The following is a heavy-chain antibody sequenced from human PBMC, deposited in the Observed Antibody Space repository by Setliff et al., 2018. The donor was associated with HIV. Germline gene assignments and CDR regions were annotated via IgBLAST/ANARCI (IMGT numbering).Heavy chain of an antibody. CDR3: AREVGATGGFDY. D-gene: IGHD1-26*01. J-gene: IGHJ4*02. CDR1: GFTFSSYA. CDR2: ISYDGSNK. Sequence: GGSLRLSCAASGFTFSSYATHWVRQAPGKGLEWVAVISYDGSNKYYADSVKGRFTISRDNSKNTLYLQMNSLRAEDTAVYYCAREVGATGGFDYWGQGTLVTVSS. V-gene: IGHV3-30*04.